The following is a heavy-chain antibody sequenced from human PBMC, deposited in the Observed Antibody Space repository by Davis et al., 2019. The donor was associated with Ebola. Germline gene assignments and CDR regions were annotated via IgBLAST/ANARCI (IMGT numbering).Heavy chain of an antibody. D-gene: IGHD4-17*01. CDR3: ARGPSVRNFDY. J-gene: IGHJ4*02. V-gene: IGHV4-34*01. CDR2: INHSGST. CDR1: GGSFSGYY. Sequence: SETLSLTCAVYGGSFSGYYWSWIRQPPGKGLEWIGEINHSGSTNYNPSLKSRVTISVDTSKNQFSPKLSSVTAADTAVYYCARGPSVRNFDYWGQGTLVTVSS.